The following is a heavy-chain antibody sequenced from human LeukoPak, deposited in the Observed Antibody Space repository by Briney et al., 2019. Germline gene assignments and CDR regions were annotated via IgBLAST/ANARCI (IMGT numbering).Heavy chain of an antibody. Sequence: SQTLSLTCAISGDSIFTNNVAWNWIRQSPSRGLEWLGRTYYRSKWSFDYAVSVKSRITINADTSRNQFSLQLSSVTPEDTAVYYCARGKYTSFDNWGQGTLVTVSS. CDR2: TYYRSKWSF. CDR3: ARGKYTSFDN. J-gene: IGHJ4*02. D-gene: IGHD6-6*01. CDR1: GDSIFTNNVA. V-gene: IGHV6-1*01.